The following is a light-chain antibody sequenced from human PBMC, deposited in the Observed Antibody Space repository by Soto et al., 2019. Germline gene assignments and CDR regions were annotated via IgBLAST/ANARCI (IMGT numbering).Light chain of an antibody. CDR1: SSDVGGYNY. J-gene: IGLJ1*01. V-gene: IGLV2-14*01. CDR3: SSYTSSSTSLYV. CDR2: EVS. Sequence: QSALTQPASVSGSPGQSITISCTGTSSDVGGYNYVSWYQQHPGKAPKLMIYEVSNRPSGVPNRFSGSKSGNTASLTISGLQAEDEADYYCSSYTSSSTSLYVFGTGTKLTVL.